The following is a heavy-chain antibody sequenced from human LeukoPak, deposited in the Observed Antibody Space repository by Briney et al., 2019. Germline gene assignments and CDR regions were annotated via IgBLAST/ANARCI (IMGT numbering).Heavy chain of an antibody. D-gene: IGHD3-10*01. V-gene: IGHV4-59*01. Sequence: SETLSLTCTVSGGSISSYYWSWIRQPPGKGLEWIGYIYYSGSTNYNPSLKSRVTISVDTSKNQFSLKLSSVTAADTAVYYCARDLLGSGSYWTLWGQGTLVTVSS. CDR3: ARDLLGSGSYWTL. J-gene: IGHJ4*02. CDR2: IYYSGST. CDR1: GGSISSYY.